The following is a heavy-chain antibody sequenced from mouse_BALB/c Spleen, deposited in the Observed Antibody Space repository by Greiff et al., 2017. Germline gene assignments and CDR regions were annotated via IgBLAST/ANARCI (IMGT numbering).Heavy chain of an antibody. D-gene: IGHD1-1*02. J-gene: IGHJ4*01. Sequence: EVQLVESGGGLVQPGGSLKLSCAASGFTFSSYGMSWVRQTPDKRLELVATINSNGGSTYYPDSVKGRFTISRDNAKNTLYLQISSLKSEDTAMYYCARGVLWGAMDYWGQGTSVTVSS. V-gene: IGHV5-6-3*01. CDR3: ARGVLWGAMDY. CDR2: INSNGGST. CDR1: GFTFSSYG.